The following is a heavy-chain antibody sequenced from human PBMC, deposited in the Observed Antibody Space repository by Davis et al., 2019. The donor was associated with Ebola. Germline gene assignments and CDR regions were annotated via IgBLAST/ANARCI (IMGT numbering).Heavy chain of an antibody. J-gene: IGHJ4*02. Sequence: MPSETLSLTCAVSGGSISSNYWWTWVRQPPGKGLEWIGEVYHSESTNYNPSLKSRVTISVDTSKNQFSLKLSSVTAADTAVYYCARRSVVVPAAMRYWGQGTLVTVSS. CDR2: VYHSEST. CDR1: GGSISSNYW. V-gene: IGHV4-4*02. CDR3: ARRSVVVPAAMRY. D-gene: IGHD2-2*01.